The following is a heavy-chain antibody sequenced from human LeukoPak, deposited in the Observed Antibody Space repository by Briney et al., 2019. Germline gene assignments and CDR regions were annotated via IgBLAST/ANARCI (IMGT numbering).Heavy chain of an antibody. Sequence: GGSLRLSCAASGFTFDDYAMHWVRQAPGKGLEWVSGISWNSGSIGYADSVKGRFTISRDNAKNSLYLQMNSLRAEDTAVYYCAKDRGMFLVGYLDYWGQGTLVTVSS. CDR1: GFTFDDYA. CDR2: ISWNSGSI. V-gene: IGHV3-9*01. D-gene: IGHD2-15*01. J-gene: IGHJ4*02. CDR3: AKDRGMFLVGYLDY.